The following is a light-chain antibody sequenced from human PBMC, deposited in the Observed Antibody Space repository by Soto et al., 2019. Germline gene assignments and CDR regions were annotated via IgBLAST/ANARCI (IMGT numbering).Light chain of an antibody. J-gene: IGKJ5*01. CDR1: QAIDTY. Sequence: DIQLTQSPSFLSASVGDRVTITCRASQAIDTYLAWYQQKPGKAPKLLIYAASLLQSGVPSRFSGSGSGTEFTLTINSLQPEDFASYYCQQLNSLNFFFGQGTRLEIK. V-gene: IGKV1-9*01. CDR2: AAS. CDR3: QQLNSLNFF.